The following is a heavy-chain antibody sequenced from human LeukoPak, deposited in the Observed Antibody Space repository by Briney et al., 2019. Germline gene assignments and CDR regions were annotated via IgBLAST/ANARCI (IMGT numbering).Heavy chain of an antibody. CDR1: GFSLSTSGVG. Sequence: SGPTLVNPTQTLTLTCTFSGFSLSTSGVGVGWIRQPPGKALEWLAIIYWDDDNRYSPSLKSRLTITKDTSKNQVVLTMTNMDPVDTATYYCAYRGVEMATIGWGSAFDFWGQGTMVTVSS. CDR3: AYRGVEMATIGWGSAFDF. D-gene: IGHD5-24*01. V-gene: IGHV2-5*02. CDR2: IYWDDDN. J-gene: IGHJ3*01.